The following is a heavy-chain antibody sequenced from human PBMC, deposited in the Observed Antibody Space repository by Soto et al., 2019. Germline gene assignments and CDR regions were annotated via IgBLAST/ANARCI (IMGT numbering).Heavy chain of an antibody. V-gene: IGHV4-59*01. CDR1: GVSISSYL. CDR3: ARIGGYHGPLDY. D-gene: IGHD6-25*01. CDR2: TYHRGST. J-gene: IGHJ4*02. Sequence: PSETLSLTCSASGVSISSYLWSWIRQAPGRGLEWIGYTYHRGSTNYSPSLKSRVAISLDTSENQFSLKVNSVTAADTAVYYCARIGGYHGPLDYWGQGTPVTVSS.